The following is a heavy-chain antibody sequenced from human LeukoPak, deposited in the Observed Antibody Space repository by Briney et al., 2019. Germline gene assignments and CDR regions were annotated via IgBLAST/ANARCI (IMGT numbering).Heavy chain of an antibody. CDR1: DGSMHISHW. V-gene: IGHV4-4*02. CDR3: ARWYTSRWPVGFDY. D-gene: IGHD6-13*01. CDR2: IYHNGST. Sequence: SGTLSLTCTVSDGSMHISHWWGWVRQPPGKGLEWIGGIYHNGSTNYNPSLKSRVTISIDKSRNQFFLKLSSVTAADTAIYFYARWYTSRWPVGFDYWGQGTLVTVSS. J-gene: IGHJ4*02.